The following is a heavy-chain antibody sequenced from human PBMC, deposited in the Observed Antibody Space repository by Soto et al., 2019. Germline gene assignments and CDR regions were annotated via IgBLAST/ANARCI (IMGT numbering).Heavy chain of an antibody. CDR3: ARGRIRKLDV. V-gene: IGHV4-34*01. D-gene: IGHD2-15*01. Sequence: SETLSLTCAVYGGSFSGYYWSWIRQPPGKGLEWIGEINHSGSTNYNPSLKSRVTISVDTSKNQFSLKLSSVTAADTAVYYCARGRIRKLDVWGQGTTVTVSS. CDR2: INHSGST. J-gene: IGHJ6*02. CDR1: GGSFSGYY.